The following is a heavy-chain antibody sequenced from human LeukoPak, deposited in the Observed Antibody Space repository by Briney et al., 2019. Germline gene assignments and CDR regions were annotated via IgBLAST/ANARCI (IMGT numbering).Heavy chain of an antibody. CDR2: IYTSGST. J-gene: IGHJ6*03. CDR1: GGSISSYY. D-gene: IGHD2-2*01. CDR3: AREEYCSSTGCYEAARFYYYYYMDV. V-gene: IGHV4-4*07. Sequence: SETLSLTCTVSGGSISSYYWSWIRQPAGKGLEWIGRIYTSGSTNYNPSLKSRVTMSVDTSKNQFSLKLSSVTAADTAVYYCAREEYCSSTGCYEAARFYYYYYMDVWGKGTTVTISS.